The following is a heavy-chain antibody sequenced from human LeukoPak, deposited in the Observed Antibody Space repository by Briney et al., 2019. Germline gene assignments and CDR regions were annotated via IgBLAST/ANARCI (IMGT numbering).Heavy chain of an antibody. CDR3: AKGLSYYYDSSGKALDY. CDR2: ISGSGGST. V-gene: IGHV3-23*01. CDR1: GFTFSSYA. Sequence: PGGSLRLSCAASGFTFSSYAMSWVRQAPGKGLEWVSAISGSGGSTYYADSVKGRFTISRDNSKNTLYLQMNSLRAEDTAVYYCAKGLSYYYDSSGKALDYWGQGTLVTVSS. D-gene: IGHD3-22*01. J-gene: IGHJ4*02.